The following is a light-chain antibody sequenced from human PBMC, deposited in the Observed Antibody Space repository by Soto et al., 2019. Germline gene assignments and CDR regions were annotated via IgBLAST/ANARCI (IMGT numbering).Light chain of an antibody. J-gene: IGLJ1*01. CDR2: EVN. Sequence: QSALTQPASVSGSPGQSITISCTGTSSDVGGYNYVSWYQQYPGKAPKLMIYEVNKRPSGVSYRFSGSKSGNTASLTISGLQGEDEADYYCCSFAGSYYVFGTGTKLTVL. CDR3: CSFAGSYYV. V-gene: IGLV2-14*01. CDR1: SSDVGGYNY.